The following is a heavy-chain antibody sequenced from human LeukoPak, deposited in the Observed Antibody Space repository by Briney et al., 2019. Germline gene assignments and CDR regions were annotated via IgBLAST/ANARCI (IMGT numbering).Heavy chain of an antibody. CDR1: GFTFSSYG. CDR3: AKRAGSTTYYDFRSGYYPAWPLDY. J-gene: IGHJ4*02. CDR2: ISYDGSNK. V-gene: IGHV3-30*18. Sequence: GGSLRLSCAASGFTFSSYGMHWVRQAPGKGLEWVAVISYDGSNKYYADSVKGRFTISRDNSKNTLYLQMNSLRAEDTAVYYCAKRAGSTTYYDFRSGYYPAWPLDYWGQGTLVTVSS. D-gene: IGHD3-3*01.